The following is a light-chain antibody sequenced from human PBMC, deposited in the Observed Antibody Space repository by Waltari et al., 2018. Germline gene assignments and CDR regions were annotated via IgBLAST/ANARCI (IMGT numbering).Light chain of an antibody. CDR2: AAS. CDR3: KQTYSFTRT. V-gene: IGKV1-39*01. Sequence: DIQMTQSPSSLSASVGDRVTITCRASQTISRYLNWYQQKPGKAPNLLIYAASSLQGGVPSRFSGSGSGRDFTLIITSLQPEDFATYYCKQTYSFTRTFGQETKVEIK. J-gene: IGKJ1*01. CDR1: QTISRY.